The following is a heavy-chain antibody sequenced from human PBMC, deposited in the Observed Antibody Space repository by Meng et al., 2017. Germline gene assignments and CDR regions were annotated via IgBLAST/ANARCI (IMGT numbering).Heavy chain of an antibody. CDR2: INPSGGST. CDR1: GYTFTSYY. D-gene: IGHD3-22*01. Sequence: QVQLVECGGEVKKPGASVKVSCKASGYTFTSYYMHWVRQAPGQGLEWMGIINPSGGSTSYAQKFQGRVTMTRDTSTSTVYMELSSLRSEDTAVYYCARGYLPYDSSGYYFDYWGQGTLVTVSS. CDR3: ARGYLPYDSSGYYFDY. J-gene: IGHJ4*02. V-gene: IGHV1-46*01.